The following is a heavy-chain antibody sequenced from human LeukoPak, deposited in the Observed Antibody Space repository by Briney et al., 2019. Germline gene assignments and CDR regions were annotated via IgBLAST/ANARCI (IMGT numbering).Heavy chain of an antibody. CDR1: GDSISSRDYY. J-gene: IGHJ4*02. D-gene: IGHD3-3*01. CDR2: IYHSGST. Sequence: PSQTLSLTCSVSGDSISSRDYYWSWIRQPPGKGLEWIGYIYHSGSTYYNPSLKSRVTISVDRSKNQFSLKLSSVTAADTAVYYCATYDFWSGAWGQGTLVTVSS. V-gene: IGHV4-30-2*01. CDR3: ATYDFWSGA.